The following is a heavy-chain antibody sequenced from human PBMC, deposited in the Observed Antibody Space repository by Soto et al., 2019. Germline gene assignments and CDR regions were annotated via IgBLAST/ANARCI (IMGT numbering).Heavy chain of an antibody. D-gene: IGHD2-21*02. J-gene: IGHJ5*02. Sequence: QLQLQESGPGLVKPSETLSLTCTVSGGSISSSSYYWGWIRQPPGKGLEWIGSIYYSGSTYYNPSLKRRVTISVDTSKNQFSLKLSSVTAADTAVYYCAGVDGGNLGSGWFDPWGQGTLVTVSS. CDR3: AGVDGGNLGSGWFDP. CDR1: GGSISSSSYY. V-gene: IGHV4-39*01. CDR2: IYYSGST.